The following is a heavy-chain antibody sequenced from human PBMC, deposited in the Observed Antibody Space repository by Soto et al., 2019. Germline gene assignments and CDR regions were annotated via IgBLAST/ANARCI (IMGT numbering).Heavy chain of an antibody. CDR3: AKDFWPHENGFDL. J-gene: IGHJ2*01. D-gene: IGHD1-1*01. CDR2: ISYDGSNK. V-gene: IGHV3-30*18. Sequence: GGSLRLSCAASGFTFSSYGMHWVRQAPGKGLEWVAVISYDGSNKYYADSVKGRFTISRDNSKNTLYLQMNSLRAEDTAVYYCAKDFWPHENGFDLWGRGTLVTVSS. CDR1: GFTFSSYG.